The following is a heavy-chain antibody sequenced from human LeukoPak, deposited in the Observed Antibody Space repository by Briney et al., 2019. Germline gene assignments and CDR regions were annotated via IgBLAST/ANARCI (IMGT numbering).Heavy chain of an antibody. D-gene: IGHD3-22*01. Sequence: ASVKVSCKASGYTFTSYGISWVRQAPGQGLEWMGWISTNNGNTTYAQTLQGRVTMTTDTSTTTAYMELRSLRFDDTAVYYCARGRGYYDSSGYYYDGYFQHWGQGTLVTVSS. CDR2: ISTNNGNT. V-gene: IGHV1-18*01. CDR1: GYTFTSYG. J-gene: IGHJ1*01. CDR3: ARGRGYYDSSGYYYDGYFQH.